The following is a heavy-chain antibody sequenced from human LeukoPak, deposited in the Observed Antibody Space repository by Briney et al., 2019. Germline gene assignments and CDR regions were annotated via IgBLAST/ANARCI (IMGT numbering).Heavy chain of an antibody. CDR3: TTRYFPADSSGYFGFLDPGYFQH. Sequence: PGGSLRLSCAASGFTFSSYWMSWVRQAPGKGLEWVANIKQDGSEKYYVDSVKGRFTISRDNAKNSLYLQMNSLKTEDTAVYYCTTRYFPADSSGYFGFLDPGYFQHWGQGTLVTVSS. V-gene: IGHV3-7*03. CDR2: IKQDGSEK. CDR1: GFTFSSYW. D-gene: IGHD3-22*01. J-gene: IGHJ1*01.